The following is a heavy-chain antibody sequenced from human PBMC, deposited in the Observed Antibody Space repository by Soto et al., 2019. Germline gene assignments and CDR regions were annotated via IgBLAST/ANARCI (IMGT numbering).Heavy chain of an antibody. D-gene: IGHD2-15*01. V-gene: IGHV1-18*01. J-gene: IGHJ4*02. Sequence: ASVKVSCKASGYTFTSYGISWVRQAPGQGLEWMGWISAYNGNTNYAQKLQGRVTMTTDTSTSTAYMGLRSLRSDDTAVYYCARGAQLLLPDCSGGSCYLGPLDYWGQGTLVTVSS. CDR3: ARGAQLLLPDCSGGSCYLGPLDY. CDR1: GYTFTSYG. CDR2: ISAYNGNT.